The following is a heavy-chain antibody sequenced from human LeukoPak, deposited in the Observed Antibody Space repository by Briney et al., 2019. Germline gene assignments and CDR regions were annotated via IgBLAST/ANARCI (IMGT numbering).Heavy chain of an antibody. V-gene: IGHV1-69*01. CDR2: IIPIFGTA. CDR1: GGTFSSYA. CDR3: GCSRGDTAMVTFDY. Sequence: SVKVSCKASGGTFSSYAISWVRQAPAQGLEWMGGIIPIFGTANYAQKFQGRVTSTADQSTSTAYRELRVLRSEATAAYSGGCSRGDTAMVTFDYWGQGTLVTVSS. D-gene: IGHD5-18*01. J-gene: IGHJ4*02.